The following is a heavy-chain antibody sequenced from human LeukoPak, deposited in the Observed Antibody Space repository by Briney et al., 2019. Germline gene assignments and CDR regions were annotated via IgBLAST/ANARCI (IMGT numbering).Heavy chain of an antibody. V-gene: IGHV3-30*18. CDR2: ISYDGSNK. J-gene: IGHJ4*02. CDR1: GFTFSSYG. CDR3: AKDRWVLNIVVVPALDY. Sequence: PGRSLRLSCAASGFTFSSYGMHWVRQAPGKGLEWVAVISYDGSNKYYAYSVKGRFTISSDNSKTTLYMQMNSLRAEDTAVYYCAKDRWVLNIVVVPALDYWGQGTLVTVSS. D-gene: IGHD2-2*01.